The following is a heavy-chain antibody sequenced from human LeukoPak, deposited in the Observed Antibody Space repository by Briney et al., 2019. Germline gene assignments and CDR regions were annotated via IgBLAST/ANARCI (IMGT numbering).Heavy chain of an antibody. CDR2: IIPIFGTA. J-gene: IGHJ3*02. Sequence: GSSVKVSCXASGGTFSSYAISWVRQAPGQGLEWMGRIIPIFGTANYAQKFQGRVTITTDESTSTAYMELSSLRSEDTAVYYCARARDDYGEYHAFDIWGQGTMVTVSS. CDR3: ARARDDYGEYHAFDI. D-gene: IGHD4-17*01. CDR1: GGTFSSYA. V-gene: IGHV1-69*05.